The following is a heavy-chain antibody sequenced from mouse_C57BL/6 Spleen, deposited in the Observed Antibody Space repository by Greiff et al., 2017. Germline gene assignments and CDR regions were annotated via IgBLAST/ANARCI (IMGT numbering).Heavy chain of an antibody. CDR3: ARYAGDYDYYAMDY. D-gene: IGHD2-4*01. J-gene: IGHJ4*01. CDR1: GFTFTDYY. Sequence: EVQRVGSGGGLVQPGGSLSLSCAASGFTFTDYYMSWVRQTPGKALEWLGFIRNKANGYTKEDSASVKGRFTISRDNSQSILYLQMNALRAEDSATYYCARYAGDYDYYAMDYWGQGTSVTVSS. V-gene: IGHV7-3*01. CDR2: IRNKANGYTK.